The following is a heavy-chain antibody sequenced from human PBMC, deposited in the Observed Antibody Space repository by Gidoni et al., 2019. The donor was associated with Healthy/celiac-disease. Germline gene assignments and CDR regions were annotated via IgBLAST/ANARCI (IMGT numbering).Heavy chain of an antibody. J-gene: IGHJ2*01. CDR3: ARPKVGYSSRYWYFDL. CDR1: GYSFTSYW. V-gene: IGHV5-51*01. Sequence: EVQLVQSGAEVKKPGESLKISCKGSGYSFTSYWIGWVRQMHGKGLEWMGIIYPGDSVTRYSPSFQVQVTISADKSISTAYLQWSSLKASDTAMYYCARPKVGYSSRYWYFDLWGRGTLVTVSS. D-gene: IGHD6-13*01. CDR2: IYPGDSVT.